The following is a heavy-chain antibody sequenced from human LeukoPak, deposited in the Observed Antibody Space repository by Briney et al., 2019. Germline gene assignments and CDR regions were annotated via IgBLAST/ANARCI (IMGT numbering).Heavy chain of an antibody. CDR3: ARELSWSGRDY. D-gene: IGHD3-3*01. CDR2: IKPGGSEI. Sequence: GGSLRLSCAASGFTFSVHWMSWVRQAPGKGLEWVANIKPGGSEINYVDSVKGRFTISIDNAKNSLYLQMNSLRVEDTAVYWCARELSWSGRDYWGQGTLVTVSS. V-gene: IGHV3-7*01. J-gene: IGHJ4*02. CDR1: GFTFSVHW.